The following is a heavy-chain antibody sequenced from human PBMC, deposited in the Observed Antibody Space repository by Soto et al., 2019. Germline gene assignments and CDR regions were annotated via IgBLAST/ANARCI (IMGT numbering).Heavy chain of an antibody. Sequence: SVKLSWKACRDTFTGSYRHWLQQAPGQGLEWMGWINPNSGGTNYAQKFQGWVTMTGDTSISTAYMELSRLRSDDTAVYYCARNGQQRIAILFDYWGQGTLVTVSS. CDR2: INPNSGGT. CDR3: ARNGQQRIAILFDY. D-gene: IGHD6-13*01. CDR1: RDTFTGSY. V-gene: IGHV1-2*04. J-gene: IGHJ4*02.